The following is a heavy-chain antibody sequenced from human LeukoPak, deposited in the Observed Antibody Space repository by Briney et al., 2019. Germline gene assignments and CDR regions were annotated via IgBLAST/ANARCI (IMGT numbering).Heavy chain of an antibody. V-gene: IGHV3-73*01. CDR3: TRRSDTAAGTSAVDY. D-gene: IGHD6-13*01. CDR1: GFTFSGSA. J-gene: IGHJ4*02. Sequence: GGSLRLSCAASGFTFSGSAMHWVRQASGKGLEWVGRIRSKANSYATAYAASVKGRFTISRDDSKNTAYLQMNSPKTEDTAVYYCTRRSDTAAGTSAVDYWGQGTLVTVSS. CDR2: IRSKANSYAT.